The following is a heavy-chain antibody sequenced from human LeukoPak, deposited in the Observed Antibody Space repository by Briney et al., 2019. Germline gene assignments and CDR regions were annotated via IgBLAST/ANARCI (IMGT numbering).Heavy chain of an antibody. D-gene: IGHD3-10*01. CDR3: ARASITMVRGAGDYGMDV. J-gene: IGHJ6*04. CDR2: TWYDGSNK. CDR1: GFTFSSYG. Sequence: GRSLRLSCAASGFTFSSYGMHWVRQAPGKGLEWVAVTWYDGSNKYYADSVKGRFTISRDNSKNTLYLQMNSLRAEDTAVYYCARASITMVRGAGDYGMDVWGKGTTVTVSS. V-gene: IGHV3-33*01.